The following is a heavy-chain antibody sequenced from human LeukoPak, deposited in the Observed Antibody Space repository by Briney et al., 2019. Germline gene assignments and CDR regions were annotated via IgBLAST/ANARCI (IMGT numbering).Heavy chain of an antibody. D-gene: IGHD6-13*01. J-gene: IGHJ4*02. CDR2: IYYRGST. Sequence: SETLSLTCTVSGGSISSYYWSWVRQPPGKGLEWIGYIYYRGSTSYNPSLNSRVTISVDTSKNQFSLRLSSVTTADTAVYYCARASIPIAGPFDYWGQGTLVTVSS. V-gene: IGHV4-59*01. CDR1: GGSISSYY. CDR3: ARASIPIAGPFDY.